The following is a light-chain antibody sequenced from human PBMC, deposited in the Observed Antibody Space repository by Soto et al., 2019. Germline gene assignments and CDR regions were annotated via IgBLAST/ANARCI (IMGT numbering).Light chain of an antibody. CDR3: QVWDSSTDQYV. CDR1: NIGRKS. V-gene: IGLV3-21*04. CDR2: YDS. J-gene: IGLJ1*01. Sequence: SYELTQPPSVSVAPGKTARITCDGNNIGRKSVHWYQQKPGQAPVLVIYYDSDRPSGIPERFSGSNSGNTATLTISRVEAGDEADYYCQVWDSSTDQYVFATGTKLTVL.